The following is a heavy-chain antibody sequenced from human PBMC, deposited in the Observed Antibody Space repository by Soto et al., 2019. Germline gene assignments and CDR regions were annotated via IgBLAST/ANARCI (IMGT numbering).Heavy chain of an antibody. V-gene: IGHV1-69*02. J-gene: IGHJ4*02. CDR2: IVPILRIA. D-gene: IGHD2-2*01. CDR3: ARVVASPDAEGYYFQS. Sequence: QVQLVQSGAEVRKPESSVKVSCRASGGTLSSYPISWVRQAPGQGLEWMGRIVPILRIANYAQKFQGRVTITTDTSTNTPYLQLSSLTSGDTAVYYCARVVASPDAEGYYFQSWGQGTLVSVSP. CDR1: GGTLSSYP.